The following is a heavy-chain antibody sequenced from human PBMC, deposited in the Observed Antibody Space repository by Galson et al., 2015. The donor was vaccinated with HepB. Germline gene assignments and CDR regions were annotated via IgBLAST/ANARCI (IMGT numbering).Heavy chain of an antibody. CDR3: ARGRPYCTNGICARRQDYYFDY. V-gene: IGHV3-30*04. D-gene: IGHD2-8*01. CDR1: GITFNNYA. CDR2: ISFDGSNK. Sequence: SLRLSCAASGITFNNYAMHWVRQAPGKGLEWVAVISFDGSNKNDADSVKDRFTISRDNSKNTLYLQMNSLRPEDTAVYYCARGRPYCTNGICARRQDYYFDYWGQGTLVTVSS. J-gene: IGHJ4*02.